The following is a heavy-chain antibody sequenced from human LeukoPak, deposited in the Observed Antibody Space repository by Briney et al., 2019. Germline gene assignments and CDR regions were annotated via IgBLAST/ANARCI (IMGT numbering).Heavy chain of an antibody. CDR1: GFTFSNYE. Sequence: PGGSLRLSCAASGFTFSNYEMNWVRQAPGKGLEWVSYMSGSDSTIYYADSVKGRFTISRDNAKDSLYLQMYSLRAEDTAVYYCARVRSGYSHENYFDYWGQGTLVTVS. J-gene: IGHJ4*02. D-gene: IGHD5-18*01. CDR2: MSGSDSTI. CDR3: ARVRSGYSHENYFDY. V-gene: IGHV3-48*03.